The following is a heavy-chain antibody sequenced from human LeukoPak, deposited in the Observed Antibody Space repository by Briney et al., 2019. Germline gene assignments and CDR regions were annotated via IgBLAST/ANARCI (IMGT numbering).Heavy chain of an antibody. Sequence: GGSLRLSCAAAALSFSNYDMHWVRQAPGKGLEWEAVIWYDGSNKYYADSVKGRFTISRDNSKNTLYLQMNSLRVEDTAVYYCARGDPTVTTKQNFDYWGQGTLVTVSS. CDR2: IWYDGSNK. D-gene: IGHD4-17*01. CDR3: ARGDPTVTTKQNFDY. CDR1: ALSFSNYD. J-gene: IGHJ4*02. V-gene: IGHV3-33*01.